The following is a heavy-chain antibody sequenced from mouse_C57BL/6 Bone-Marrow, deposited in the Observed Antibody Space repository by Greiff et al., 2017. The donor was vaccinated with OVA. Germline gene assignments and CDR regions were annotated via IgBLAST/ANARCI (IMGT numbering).Heavy chain of an antibody. J-gene: IGHJ3*01. CDR2: IDPETGGT. CDR3: TPIYYDYGGFAY. D-gene: IGHD2-4*01. Sequence: QVQLQQSGAELVRPGASVTLSCKASGYTFTDYEMHWVKQTPVHGLEWIGAIDPETGGTAYNQKFKGKAILTADKSSSTAYMELRNLTSEDSAVYYCTPIYYDYGGFAYWGQGTLVTVSA. V-gene: IGHV1-15*01. CDR1: GYTFTDYE.